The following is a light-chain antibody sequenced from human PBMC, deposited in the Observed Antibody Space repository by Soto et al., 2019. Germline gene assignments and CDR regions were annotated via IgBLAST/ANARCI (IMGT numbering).Light chain of an antibody. CDR3: GTWDSSLSAGGV. CDR2: ENT. Sequence: QSVLTQPPSVSAAPGQKVTISCSGSSSNIGNNYVSWYQHLPGTAPKLLIYENTKRPSGIPDRFSGSKSGTSAALGITGLQTGDEADYYCGTWDSSLSAGGVFGGGTKLTVL. J-gene: IGLJ3*02. V-gene: IGLV1-51*02. CDR1: SSNIGNNY.